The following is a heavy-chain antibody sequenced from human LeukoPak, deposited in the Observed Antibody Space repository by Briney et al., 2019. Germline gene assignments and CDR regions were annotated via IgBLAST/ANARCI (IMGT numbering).Heavy chain of an antibody. J-gene: IGHJ4*02. CDR3: ARLKGGPLDY. CDR2: IYYSGST. CDR1: GGSISSSSYY. Sequence: PSETLSLTCTVSGGSISSSSYYWGWIRQPPGKGLEWIGSIYYSGSTYYNPSLKSRVTISIDTSKNQFSLKLSSVTAADTAVYYCARLKGGPLDYWGQGTLVTVSS. V-gene: IGHV4-39*07. D-gene: IGHD3-16*01.